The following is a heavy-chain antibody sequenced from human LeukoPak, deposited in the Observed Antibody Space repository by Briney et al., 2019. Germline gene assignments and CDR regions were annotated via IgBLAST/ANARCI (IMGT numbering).Heavy chain of an antibody. J-gene: IGHJ4*02. CDR3: ARSEVVVAATLRY. D-gene: IGHD2-15*01. CDR2: INPNSGGT. CDR1: GYTFTGYY. V-gene: IGHV1-2*02. Sequence: ASMKVSCKASGYTFTGYYMHWVRQAPGQGLEWMGWINPNSGGTNYAQKFQGRVTMTRDTSISTAYMELSRLRSDDTAVYYCARSEVVVAATLRYWGQGTLVTVSS.